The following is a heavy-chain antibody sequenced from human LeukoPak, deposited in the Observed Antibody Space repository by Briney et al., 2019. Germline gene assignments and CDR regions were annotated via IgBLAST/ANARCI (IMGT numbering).Heavy chain of an antibody. Sequence: SETLSLTCTVSGGSISSSSYYWGWIRQPPGKGLEWIGSIYYSGSTYYNPSLKSRATISVDTSKNQFSLKLSSVTAADTAVYYCASRYSSSTSCPFDYWGQGTLVTVSS. V-gene: IGHV4-39*01. J-gene: IGHJ4*02. CDR1: GGSISSSSYY. CDR3: ASRYSSSTSCPFDY. CDR2: IYYSGST. D-gene: IGHD2-2*01.